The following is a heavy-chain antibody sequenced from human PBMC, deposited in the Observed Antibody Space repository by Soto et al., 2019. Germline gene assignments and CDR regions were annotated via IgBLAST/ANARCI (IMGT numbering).Heavy chain of an antibody. CDR3: AREGYCSSTSCYIDDY. Sequence: ASVQVSCKASGYTFTGYYVHWVRQAPGQGLEWMGWINPNSGGTNYAQKFQGRVTMTRDTSISTAYMELSRLRYDDTAVYYCAREGYCSSTSCYIDDYWGQGTLVTVSS. CDR1: GYTFTGYY. D-gene: IGHD2-2*01. J-gene: IGHJ4*02. CDR2: INPNSGGT. V-gene: IGHV1-2*02.